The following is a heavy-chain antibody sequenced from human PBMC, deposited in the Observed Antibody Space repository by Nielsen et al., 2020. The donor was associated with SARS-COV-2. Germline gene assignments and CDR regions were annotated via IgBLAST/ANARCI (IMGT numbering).Heavy chain of an antibody. CDR1: GGSISSYY. CDR2: IYYSGST. V-gene: IGHV4-59*12. J-gene: IGHJ3*02. D-gene: IGHD3-10*01. Sequence: SETLSLTCTVSGGSISSYYWSWIRQPPGKGLEWIGYIYYSGSTNYNPSLKSRVTISVDTSKNQFSLKLSSVTAADTAVYYCATLWFGELESAFDIWGQGTMVTVSS. CDR3: ATLWFGELESAFDI.